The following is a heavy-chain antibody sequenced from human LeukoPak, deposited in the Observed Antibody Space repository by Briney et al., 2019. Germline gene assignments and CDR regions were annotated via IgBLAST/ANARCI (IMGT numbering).Heavy chain of an antibody. CDR2: IWFDGSKK. Sequence: PGGSLRLSCAASGLTFSSFGLHCVRQSPGKGLEWVSVIWFDGSKKYYGDSVKGRFTISRDDSKNTLYLQMNSLRVEDTAVYYCARDRIRGVISFGYFYGMDVWGQGTTVTVSS. J-gene: IGHJ6*02. CDR3: ARDRIRGVISFGYFYGMDV. D-gene: IGHD3-10*01. V-gene: IGHV3-33*01. CDR1: GLTFSSFG.